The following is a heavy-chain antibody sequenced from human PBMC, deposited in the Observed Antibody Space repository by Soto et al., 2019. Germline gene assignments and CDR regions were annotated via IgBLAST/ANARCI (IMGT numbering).Heavy chain of an antibody. CDR1: NGSISTYY. CDR2: VYYSGTT. J-gene: IGHJ5*02. V-gene: IGHV4-59*01. CDR3: VRDYLLTGFDT. Sequence: SETLSLTCTVSNGSISTYYWTWVRQPPGKGLEWIGYVYYSGTTNYNPSLKSRVGMSIDTSKNQFSLELKSVTAADTATYYCVRDYLLTGFDTWRQGTLVTVSS. D-gene: IGHD3-9*01.